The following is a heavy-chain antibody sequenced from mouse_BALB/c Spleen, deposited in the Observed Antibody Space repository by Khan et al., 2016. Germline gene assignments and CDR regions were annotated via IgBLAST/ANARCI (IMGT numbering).Heavy chain of an antibody. CDR1: GYSITSDYA. J-gene: IGHJ3*01. D-gene: IGHD2-4*01. V-gene: IGHV3-2*02. Sequence: EVQLQESGPGLVKPSQSLSLTCTVTGYSITSDYAWNWIRQFPGNKLEWMGYISYSGSTSYNPSLKSRISITRDTSKNQFFLQLNSVTTEYTATYYCARSMITTGFAYWGQGTLVTVSA. CDR3: ARSMITTGFAY. CDR2: ISYSGST.